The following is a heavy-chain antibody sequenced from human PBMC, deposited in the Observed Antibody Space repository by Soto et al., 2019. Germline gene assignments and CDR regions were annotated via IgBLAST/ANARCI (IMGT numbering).Heavy chain of an antibody. D-gene: IGHD5-18*01. CDR1: GGSISSYY. V-gene: IGHV4-59*01. Sequence: PSETLSLTCTVSGGSISSYYWSWIRQPPGKGLEWIGYIYYSGSTNYNPSLKSRVTISVDTSKNQFSLKLSSVTAADTAVYYCAGHVRDTAMPEDMLFDYWGQGTLVTVSS. CDR2: IYYSGST. CDR3: AGHVRDTAMPEDMLFDY. J-gene: IGHJ4*02.